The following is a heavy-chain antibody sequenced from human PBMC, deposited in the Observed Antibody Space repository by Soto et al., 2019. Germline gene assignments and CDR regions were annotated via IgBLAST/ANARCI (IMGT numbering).Heavy chain of an antibody. J-gene: IGHJ4*02. CDR1: GFTIRSYS. D-gene: IGHD2-15*01. V-gene: IGHV3-48*01. CDR3: ARDKGRSPLDY. CDR2: ISSSSSTI. Sequence: GGFLRHSCTASGFTIRSYSMNWVRQAPGKGLEWVSYISSSSSTIYYADSVKGRFTISRDNAKNSLYLQMNSLRAEDTAVYYCARDKGRSPLDYWGQGTLVTVSS.